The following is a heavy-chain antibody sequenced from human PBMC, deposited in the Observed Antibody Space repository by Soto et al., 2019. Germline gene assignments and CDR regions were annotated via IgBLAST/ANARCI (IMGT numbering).Heavy chain of an antibody. CDR1: GGTFSSYA. Sequence: ASVKVSCKASGGTFSSYAISWVRQAPGQGLEWMGGIIPIFGTANYAQKFQGRVTITADESTSTAYMELSSLRSEDTAVYYCARGTEIAARPPTYNYYYYGMDVWGQGTTVTVSS. D-gene: IGHD6-6*01. CDR3: ARGTEIAARPPTYNYYYYGMDV. J-gene: IGHJ6*02. CDR2: IIPIFGTA. V-gene: IGHV1-69*13.